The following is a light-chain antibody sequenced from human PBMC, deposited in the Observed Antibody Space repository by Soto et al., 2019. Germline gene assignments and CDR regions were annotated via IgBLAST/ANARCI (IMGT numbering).Light chain of an antibody. CDR2: GAS. CDR3: QQYNSWPIT. CDR1: QNINSD. Sequence: EIVMTQSPATLSVSPGESATLSCRASQNINSDLAWYVQKPGQAPRRVIYGASTWGTDVPPRFTGSVSGTEFTLTISGLQSEDFAVYYCQQYNSWPITFGQGTRLEIK. J-gene: IGKJ5*01. V-gene: IGKV3D-15*01.